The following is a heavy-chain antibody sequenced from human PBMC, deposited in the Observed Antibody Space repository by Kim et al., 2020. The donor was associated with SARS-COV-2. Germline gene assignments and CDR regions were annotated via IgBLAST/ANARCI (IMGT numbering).Heavy chain of an antibody. D-gene: IGHD3-22*01. V-gene: IGHV3-7*03. Sequence: GGSLRLSCAASGFTFSSYWMSWVRQAPGKGLEWVANIKQDGSEKYYVDSVKGRFTISRDNAKNSLYLQMNSLRAEDTAVYYCARDKVYYDSSAPGMGRDAFDIWGQGTMVTVSS. CDR1: GFTFSSYW. CDR2: IKQDGSEK. J-gene: IGHJ3*02. CDR3: ARDKVYYDSSAPGMGRDAFDI.